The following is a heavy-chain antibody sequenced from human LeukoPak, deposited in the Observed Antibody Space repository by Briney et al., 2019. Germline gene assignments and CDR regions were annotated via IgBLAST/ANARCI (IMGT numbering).Heavy chain of an antibody. V-gene: IGHV3-23*01. Sequence: GGSLRLSCAASGFTFKKYDVTWVRQAPGKGLEWVSGIRASGGATYYADSVKGRFTISRDNAKNSLYLQMNSLRAEDTAVYYCARKVPPYYYYYMDVWGKGTTVTISS. CDR1: GFTFKKYD. CDR3: ARKVPPYYYYYMDV. J-gene: IGHJ6*03. CDR2: IRASGGAT.